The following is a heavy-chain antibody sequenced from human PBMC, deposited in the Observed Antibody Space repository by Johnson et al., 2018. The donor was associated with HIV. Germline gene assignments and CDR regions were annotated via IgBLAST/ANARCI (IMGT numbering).Heavy chain of an antibody. CDR3: ARGDWLTVVTSPDAFDI. V-gene: IGHV3-15*01. CDR1: GFSFSYAW. D-gene: IGHD4-23*01. CDR2: IKSKSDGGTT. Sequence: VLLVESGGELVKPGGSLRLSCAASGFSFSYAWMSWVRQAPGKGLEWVGRIKSKSDGGTTDYAAPVKGRFTISRDDSKNTLYLQMNSLRAEDTAVYYCARGDWLTVVTSPDAFDIWGQGKMVTVSS. J-gene: IGHJ3*02.